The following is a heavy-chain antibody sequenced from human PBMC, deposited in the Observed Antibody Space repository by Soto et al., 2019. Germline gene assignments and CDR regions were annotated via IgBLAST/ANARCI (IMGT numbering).Heavy chain of an antibody. Sequence: PGGSLRLSCAASGFDFSSYAMNWVRQAPGKGLEWVSTISFTGGSTYYAKSVEGRFTISRDLSNNMLYLHMTSLRAEDTAVHYCAARWPARLRTFDHWGQGTPVTVSS. V-gene: IGHV3-23*01. J-gene: IGHJ4*02. CDR3: AARWPARLRTFDH. CDR2: ISFTGGST. D-gene: IGHD2-21*02. CDR1: GFDFSSYA.